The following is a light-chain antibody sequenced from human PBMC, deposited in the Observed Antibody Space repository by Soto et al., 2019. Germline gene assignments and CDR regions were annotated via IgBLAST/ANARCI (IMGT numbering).Light chain of an antibody. CDR1: QSLTTN. Sequence: VVMTQSPGTLSLSHGERAILSCRASQSLTTNLAWYQQKPGQAPRLLIHDASTRATGIPARFSGSGSGTEFTLTISSLQSEDFAVYYCQQYDDWPLTFGQGTRLEIK. CDR3: QQYDDWPLT. J-gene: IGKJ5*01. CDR2: DAS. V-gene: IGKV3-15*01.